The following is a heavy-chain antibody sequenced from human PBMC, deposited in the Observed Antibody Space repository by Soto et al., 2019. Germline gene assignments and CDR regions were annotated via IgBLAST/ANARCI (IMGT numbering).Heavy chain of an antibody. CDR1: GGSISSSSYY. D-gene: IGHD5-18*01. Sequence: PSETLSLTCTVSGGSISSSSYYWGWIRQPPGKGLEWIGSIYYSGSTYYNPSLKSRVTISVDTSKNQFSLKLSSVTAADTAVYYCARRGYSYGYPHPFDYWGRGTLVTVSS. V-gene: IGHV4-39*01. CDR2: IYYSGST. CDR3: ARRGYSYGYPHPFDY. J-gene: IGHJ4*02.